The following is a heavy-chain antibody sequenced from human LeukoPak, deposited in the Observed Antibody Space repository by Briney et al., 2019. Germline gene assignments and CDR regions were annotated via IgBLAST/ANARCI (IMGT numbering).Heavy chain of an antibody. CDR3: ARWLGYSYDYFDY. Sequence: SETLSLTCAVYGGSFSGYYWSWIRQPPGKGLEWIGEINHSGSTNYNPSLKSRVTISVDTSKNQFSLKLSSVTAADTAVYYCARWLGYSYDYFDYWGQGTLVTVFS. V-gene: IGHV4-34*01. CDR2: INHSGST. CDR1: GGSFSGYY. D-gene: IGHD5-18*01. J-gene: IGHJ4*02.